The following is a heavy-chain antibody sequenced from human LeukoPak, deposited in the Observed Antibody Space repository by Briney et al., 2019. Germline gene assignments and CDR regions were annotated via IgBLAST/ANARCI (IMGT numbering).Heavy chain of an antibody. CDR1: GFPFSFYE. CDR2: IGVSSTPK. CDR3: ALLAVASDFDY. J-gene: IGHJ4*02. D-gene: IGHD6-19*01. Sequence: GGSLRLSCVVSGFPFSFYELNWVRQAPGKGLEWVSNIGVSSTPKYYADSVKGRFSISRDNAKSSLYLQMNSLRVEDTAVYYCALLAVASDFDYWGQGALVTVSS. V-gene: IGHV3-48*03.